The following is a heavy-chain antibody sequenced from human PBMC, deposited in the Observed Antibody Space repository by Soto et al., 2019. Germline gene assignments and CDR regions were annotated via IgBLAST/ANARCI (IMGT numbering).Heavy chain of an antibody. CDR1: GGSSSGYY. CDR2: INHSGST. D-gene: IGHD3-10*01. Sequence: PSETLSLTCAVYGGSSSGYYWSWIRQPPGKGLEWIGEINHSGSTNYNPSLKSRVTISVDTSKNQFSLKLSSVTAADTAVYYCARRIYGSGSYSFYYYYGMDVWGQGTTVTVSS. J-gene: IGHJ6*02. V-gene: IGHV4-34*01. CDR3: ARRIYGSGSYSFYYYYGMDV.